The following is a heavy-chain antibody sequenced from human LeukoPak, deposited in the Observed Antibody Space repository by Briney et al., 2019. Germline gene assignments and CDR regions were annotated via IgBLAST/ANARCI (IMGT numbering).Heavy chain of an antibody. Sequence: GASVTVSCKASGYTFTNFFIHWVRQAPGQGLGWMALIYPSKTSANSAQKFQGRVTVTRDTSTATVYMEMSNLRSEGTAVYYCAKEGGPPNGGKSGWGGFDYWGQGTLVSVSS. J-gene: IGHJ4*02. V-gene: IGHV1-46*01. CDR3: AKEGGPPNGGKSGWGGFDY. D-gene: IGHD4-23*01. CDR2: IYPSKTSA. CDR1: GYTFTNFF.